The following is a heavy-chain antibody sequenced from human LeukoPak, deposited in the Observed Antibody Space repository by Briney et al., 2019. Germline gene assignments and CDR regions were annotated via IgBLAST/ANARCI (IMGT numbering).Heavy chain of an antibody. CDR1: GFTVSSSY. D-gene: IGHD2-15*01. CDR2: XXSGGAT. CDR3: ARVGGYCSGGSCLAFGS. Sequence: GGSLRLSCAASGFTVSSSYMTWVXXXXXXXXXXXXXXXSGGATYYADSVKGRFTITRDNSKNTLFLQMNSLRAEDTAVYYCARVGGYCSGGSCLAFGSWGQGTLVTVSS. V-gene: IGHV3-53*01. J-gene: IGHJ4*02.